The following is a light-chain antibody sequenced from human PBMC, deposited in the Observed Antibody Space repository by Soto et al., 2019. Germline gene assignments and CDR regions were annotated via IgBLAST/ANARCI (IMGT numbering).Light chain of an antibody. V-gene: IGKV3-15*01. CDR1: QSVSSN. CDR2: GAS. CDR3: QQYNNWPGT. Sequence: EIVITQSPATLSVSPGERATLSCRASQSVSSNLAWYQQKPGQAHRLLIYGASTRATGIPARFSGSGSGTEFTLTISSLQSEDFAVYYCQQYNNWPGTFGQGTKV. J-gene: IGKJ1*01.